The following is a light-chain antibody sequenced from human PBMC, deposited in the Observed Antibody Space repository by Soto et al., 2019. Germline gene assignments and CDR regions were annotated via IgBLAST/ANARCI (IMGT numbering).Light chain of an antibody. V-gene: IGKV3-20*01. J-gene: IGKJ1*01. CDR2: AAS. Sequence: EIVLTQSPGTLSSSPGERATLSCRASESVSSNYLAWYQQRPGQAPRLLIYAASNRARGIPDRFGGSGSGRDFTLTVSRLEPEDFAVDDCQQYGSAPWTFGQGTKV. CDR1: ESVSSNY. CDR3: QQYGSAPWT.